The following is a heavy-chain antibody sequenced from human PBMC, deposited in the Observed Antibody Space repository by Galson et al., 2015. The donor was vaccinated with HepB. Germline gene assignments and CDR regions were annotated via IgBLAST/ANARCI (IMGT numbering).Heavy chain of an antibody. CDR2: ISGSGGST. CDR1: GFTFSSYA. V-gene: IGHV3-23*01. CDR3: AKFSDSSGYYYLFGDNDAFDI. J-gene: IGHJ3*02. D-gene: IGHD3-22*01. Sequence: SLRLSCAASGFTFSSYAMSWVRQAPGKGLEWVSAISGSGGSTYYADSVKGRFTISRDNSKNTLYLQMNSLRAEDTAVYYCAKFSDSSGYYYLFGDNDAFDIWGQGTMVTVSS.